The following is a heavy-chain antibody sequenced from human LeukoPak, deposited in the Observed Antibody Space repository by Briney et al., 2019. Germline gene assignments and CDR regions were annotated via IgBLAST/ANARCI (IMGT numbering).Heavy chain of an antibody. CDR1: GYTFTSYG. D-gene: IGHD5-18*01. CDR3: ARLGSGYSYGNDY. V-gene: IGHV1-2*02. Sequence: ASVKVSCKASGYTFTSYGISWVRQAPGQGLEWMGWINPNSGGTNYAQKFQGRVTMTRDTSISTAYMELSRLRSDDTAVYYCARLGSGYSYGNDYWGQGTLVTVSS. J-gene: IGHJ4*02. CDR2: INPNSGGT.